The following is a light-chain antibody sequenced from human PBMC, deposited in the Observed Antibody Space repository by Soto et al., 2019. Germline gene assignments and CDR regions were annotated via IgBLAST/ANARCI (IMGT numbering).Light chain of an antibody. Sequence: EIVLTQSPATLSLSPGERATLSCRASQSINNYLAWYQQKPGQAPRLLIYDATNRATGIPARFSGSGSGTDFTLTITSLEPEDFAVYYCQQRNNWPPLTSGGGTTVEIK. CDR1: QSINNY. V-gene: IGKV3-11*01. J-gene: IGKJ4*01. CDR3: QQRNNWPPLT. CDR2: DAT.